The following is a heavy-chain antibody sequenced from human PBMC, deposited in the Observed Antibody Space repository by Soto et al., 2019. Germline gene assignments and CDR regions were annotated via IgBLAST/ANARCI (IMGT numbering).Heavy chain of an antibody. CDR1: GYTFTSYG. D-gene: IGHD3-10*01. Sequence: QVQLVQSGAEVKKPGASVKVSCKASGYTFTSYGISWVRQAPGQGLEWMGWISAYNGNTNYAQKLQGRVTITTDTSTSAAYRELRSLRSDDTAVYDCASDAAVGLLEYWGQGTLVTVSS. CDR3: ASDAAVGLLEY. V-gene: IGHV1-18*01. CDR2: ISAYNGNT. J-gene: IGHJ4*02.